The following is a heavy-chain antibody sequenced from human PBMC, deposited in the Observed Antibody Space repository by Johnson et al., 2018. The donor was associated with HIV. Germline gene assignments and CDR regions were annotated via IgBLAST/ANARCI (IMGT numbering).Heavy chain of an antibody. D-gene: IGHD4-23*01. J-gene: IGHJ3*01. CDR3: ARGGYGGILDTVDL. V-gene: IGHV3-66*01. Sequence: VQLVESGGGLVQPGGSLRLSCAASGFTVSSNYMSWVRQAPGKGLEWVSVIYSGGSTYYADSVKGRFTISRDNSKNTLYLQMNSLRAEDTAMYFCARGGYGGILDTVDLWGQGTMVTVSS. CDR1: GFTVSSNY. CDR2: IYSGGST.